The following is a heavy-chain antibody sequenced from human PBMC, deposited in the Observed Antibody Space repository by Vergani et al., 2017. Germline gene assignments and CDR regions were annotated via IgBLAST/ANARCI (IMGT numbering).Heavy chain of an antibody. Sequence: QVQLQESGPGLVKPSQTLSLTCTVAGGSISSYYWSWIRQPPGKGLEWIGYIYYSGSTNYNPSLKSRVTISVDTSKNQFSLKLSSVTAADTAVYYCARSGTGYFFDDWGQGTLVTVSS. D-gene: IGHD1-1*01. CDR2: IYYSGST. V-gene: IGHV4-59*01. J-gene: IGHJ4*02. CDR1: GGSISSYY. CDR3: ARSGTGYFFDD.